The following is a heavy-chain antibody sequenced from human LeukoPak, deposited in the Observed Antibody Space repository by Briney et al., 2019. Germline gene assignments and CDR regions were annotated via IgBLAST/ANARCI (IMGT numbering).Heavy chain of an antibody. J-gene: IGHJ6*02. CDR2: IYPGDSDT. CDR3: ASHTTGIPAGGYYYGMDV. D-gene: IGHD6-13*01. Sequence: GESLKISCKGFGYSFTNYWIGWVRQMSGKGLEWMGIIYPGDSDTRYSPSVQGQVTISADKSISTAYLQWSSLKASDTAMYYCASHTTGIPAGGYYYGMDVWGQGTTVTVSS. V-gene: IGHV5-51*01. CDR1: GYSFTNYW.